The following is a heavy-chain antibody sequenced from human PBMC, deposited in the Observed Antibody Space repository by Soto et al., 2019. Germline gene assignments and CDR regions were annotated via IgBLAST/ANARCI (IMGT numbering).Heavy chain of an antibody. J-gene: IGHJ3*01. Sequence: GGSLRLSCAASGFTFRNYDMNWVRQAPGKGLEWVSYIGLGSSTKYYADSVEGRFTISRDNAKNSLYLQMNSLRAEDTAVYYCARDQLYYNDISGRPLNAFDVWGQGTMVTVS. CDR2: IGLGSSTK. D-gene: IGHD3-22*01. V-gene: IGHV3-48*01. CDR3: ARDQLYYNDISGRPLNAFDV. CDR1: GFTFRNYD.